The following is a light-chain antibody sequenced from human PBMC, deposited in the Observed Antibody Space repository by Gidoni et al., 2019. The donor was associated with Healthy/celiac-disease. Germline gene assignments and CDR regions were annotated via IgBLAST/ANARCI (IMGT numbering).Light chain of an antibody. CDR3: QQFNSYPIFT. CDR1: QGISSA. J-gene: IGKJ3*01. V-gene: IGKV1-13*02. CDR2: DAS. Sequence: AIQFPQSPFSLSASVGDRVTITCRASQGISSALAWYQQKPGKAPKLLIYDASSLESGGPSRCSGSGSGTDFTLTISSLQPEDFATYYCQQFNSYPIFTFGPGTKVDIK.